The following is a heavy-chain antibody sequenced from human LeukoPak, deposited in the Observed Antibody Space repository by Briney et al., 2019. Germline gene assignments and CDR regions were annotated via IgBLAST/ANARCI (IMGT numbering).Heavy chain of an antibody. D-gene: IGHD5-24*01. CDR3: AKDLGGDGYNPTYYFDY. Sequence: GGSLRLSCAASGFTFSSFAMHWVRQAPGRGLEWVTVISYDGTNGYYAGFVKGRFTISRDNSQNTLYLQMNSLRAEDTAVYYCAKDLGGDGYNPTYYFDYWGQGTLVTVSS. CDR2: ISYDGTNG. CDR1: GFTFSSFA. V-gene: IGHV3-30-3*02. J-gene: IGHJ4*02.